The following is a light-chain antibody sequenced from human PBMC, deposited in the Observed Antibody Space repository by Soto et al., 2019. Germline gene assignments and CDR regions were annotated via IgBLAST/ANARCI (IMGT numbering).Light chain of an antibody. CDR3: SSYAGSNNLV. CDR2: EVS. J-gene: IGLJ2*01. V-gene: IGLV2-8*01. CDR1: SSDVGGYNY. Sequence: QSVLTQPPSASGSPGQSVTISCTGSSSDVGGYNYVSWYQQHPGKAPKLMIYEVSKRPSGVPDRFSGSKSGNTASLTVSGLQAADEADYYFSSYAGSNNLVFGGGTKLTVL.